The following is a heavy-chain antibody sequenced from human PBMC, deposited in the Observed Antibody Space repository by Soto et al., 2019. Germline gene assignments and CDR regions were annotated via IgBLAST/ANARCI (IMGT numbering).Heavy chain of an antibody. CDR3: ARSIAALPNSYYYYGMDV. V-gene: IGHV4-34*01. J-gene: IGHJ6*02. D-gene: IGHD6-6*01. Sequence: QVQLQQWGAGLLKPSETLSLTCAVYGGSFSGYYWSWIRQPPGKGLEWIGEINHSGSTNYNPSLKSRVTISVDTSKNQFSLKLSSVTAADTAVYYCARSIAALPNSYYYYGMDVWGQGTTVTVSS. CDR1: GGSFSGYY. CDR2: INHSGST.